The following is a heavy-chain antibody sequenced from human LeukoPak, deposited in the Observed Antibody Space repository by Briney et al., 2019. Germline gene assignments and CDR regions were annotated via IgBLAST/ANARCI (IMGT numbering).Heavy chain of an antibody. D-gene: IGHD3-9*01. Sequence: GASVKVSCKASGGTFSSYAISWVRQAPGQGLEWMGWINPNSGGTNYAQKFQGRVTMTRDTSISTAYMELSRLRSDDTAVYYCARANAFLMTGWGQGTLVTVSS. CDR1: GGTFSSYA. V-gene: IGHV1-2*02. J-gene: IGHJ4*02. CDR3: ARANAFLMTG. CDR2: INPNSGGT.